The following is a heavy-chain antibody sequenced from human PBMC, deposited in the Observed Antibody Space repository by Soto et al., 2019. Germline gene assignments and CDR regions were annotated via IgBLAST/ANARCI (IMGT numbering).Heavy chain of an antibody. J-gene: IGHJ4*02. CDR3: ARGWPQSASGSHLAY. V-gene: IGHV3-74*01. CDR1: GFTFSNYW. D-gene: IGHD3-10*01. CDR2: INTDGSST. Sequence: EVQLAESGGGLVQPGGSLRLSCAASGFTFSNYWMHWVHQAPGKGLVWVSRINTDGSSTTYADSVQGRFTISRDNAKNTLSLQMNSLRAEDTAVYYCARGWPQSASGSHLAYWGQGTLVTVSS.